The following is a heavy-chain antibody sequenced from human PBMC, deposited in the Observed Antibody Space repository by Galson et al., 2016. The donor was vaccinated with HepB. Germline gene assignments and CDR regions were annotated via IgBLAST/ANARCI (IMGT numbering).Heavy chain of an antibody. D-gene: IGHD3-22*01. CDR3: ARGHYYDGRGYYYLLDY. V-gene: IGHV1-2*02. J-gene: IGHJ4*02. CDR2: INPNTGLT. Sequence: SVKVSCKASEYTFTAYYIHWVRQAPGQGLEWMGWINPNTGLTSYARMLQGRVTMTRDTSIGTAYMELSGLRSDDTAVYYCARGHYYDGRGYYYLLDYWGQGTLVTVSS. CDR1: EYTFTAYY.